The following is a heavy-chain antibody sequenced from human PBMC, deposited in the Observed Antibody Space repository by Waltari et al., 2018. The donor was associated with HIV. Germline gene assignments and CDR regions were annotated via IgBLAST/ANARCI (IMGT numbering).Heavy chain of an antibody. Sequence: QVLLVQSGTEVKKPGASVTISCKASGYNFTSYTVHWVRQAPGRGLEWLGWINSGNGNSSDSPGFQDRLTMNRDISASTSYFVLSGLTSDDTSVYFCAGSGIVRGRSYELLAFWGQGT. CDR3: AGSGIVRGRSYELLAF. J-gene: IGHJ4*01. V-gene: IGHV1-3*01. CDR2: INSGNGNS. D-gene: IGHD3-16*01. CDR1: GYNFTSYT.